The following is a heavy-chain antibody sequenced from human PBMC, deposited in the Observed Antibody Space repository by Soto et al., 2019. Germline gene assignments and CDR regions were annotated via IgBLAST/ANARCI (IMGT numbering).Heavy chain of an antibody. CDR1: GGSISSYY. CDR3: ARLGELRDYGDYEWYFDY. D-gene: IGHD4-17*01. V-gene: IGHV4-59*08. J-gene: IGHJ4*02. Sequence: SETLSLTCTVSGGSISSYYWSWIRQPPGKGLEWIGYIYYSGSTNYNPSLKSRVTISVDTSKNQFSLKLSSVTAADTAVYFFARLGELRDYGDYEWYFDYWGQGTLVTVSS. CDR2: IYYSGST.